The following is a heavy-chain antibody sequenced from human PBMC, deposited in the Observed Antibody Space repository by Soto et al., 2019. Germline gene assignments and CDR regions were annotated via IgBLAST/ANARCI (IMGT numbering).Heavy chain of an antibody. CDR1: GYTFTSYY. D-gene: IGHD2-21*02. V-gene: IGHV1-46*01. Sequence: ASVKVSCKASGYTFTSYYMHWVRQAPGQGLEWMGIINPSGGSTSYAQKFQGRVTMTRDTSTSTVYMELSSLRSEDTAVYYCARGVRVVVTAILGYFDLWRRGTLVTVSS. CDR2: INPSGGST. CDR3: ARGVRVVVTAILGYFDL. J-gene: IGHJ2*01.